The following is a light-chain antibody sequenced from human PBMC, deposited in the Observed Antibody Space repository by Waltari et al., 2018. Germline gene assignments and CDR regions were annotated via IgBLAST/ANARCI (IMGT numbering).Light chain of an antibody. Sequence: DIVMTQSPDSLAVSLGERATINCTSSQTVFYSSNNRNYVAWYQQKPGQPPKLLIYWASARESGVPDRFSGSGSGTDFTLTISSLQAEDVAVDFCQQYFNSPLTCGGGSKVEIK. CDR3: QQYFNSPLT. J-gene: IGKJ4*01. V-gene: IGKV4-1*01. CDR2: WAS. CDR1: QTVFYSSNNRNY.